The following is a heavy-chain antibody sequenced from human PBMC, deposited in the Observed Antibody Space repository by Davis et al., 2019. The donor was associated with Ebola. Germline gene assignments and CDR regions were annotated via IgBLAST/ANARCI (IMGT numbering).Heavy chain of an antibody. CDR1: GYTFTSYG. CDR2: ISAYNGNT. Sequence: ASVKVSCKASGYTFTSYGISWVRQAPGQGLEWMGWISAYNGNTNYAQKLQGRVTMTTDTSTSTAYIELRSLRSDDTAVYYCARELWFGHSYYYYYGMDVWGQGTTVTVSS. CDR3: ARELWFGHSYYYYYGMDV. J-gene: IGHJ6*02. V-gene: IGHV1-18*01. D-gene: IGHD3-10*01.